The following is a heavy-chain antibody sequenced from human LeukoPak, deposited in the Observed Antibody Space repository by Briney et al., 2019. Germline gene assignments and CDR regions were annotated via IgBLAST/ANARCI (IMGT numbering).Heavy chain of an antibody. CDR3: ARQDTAMVTRPFDY. CDR1: GYRFTRYW. CDR2: IYPGDSDT. V-gene: IGHV5-51*01. J-gene: IGHJ4*02. D-gene: IGHD5-18*01. Sequence: GESLKISCKGSGYRFTRYWIGWVRQMPGKGLEWMGIIYPGDSDTRYSPSFQGQVTISADKSISTAYLQWSSLKASDTAMYYCARQDTAMVTRPFDYWGQGTLVTVSS.